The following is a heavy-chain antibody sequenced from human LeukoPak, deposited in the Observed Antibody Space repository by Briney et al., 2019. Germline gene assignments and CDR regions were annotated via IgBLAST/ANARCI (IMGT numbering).Heavy chain of an antibody. CDR2: ISSDGTNT. CDR1: GFTFSSHW. Sequence: PGGSLRLSCAASGFTFSSHWMHWVRQAPGKGLVWVSRISSDGTNTYYADSVKGRFTISRDHSKNTLYLQMNSLRAEDTAVYYCAGVSDSSGQHYWGQGTLVTVSS. V-gene: IGHV3-74*01. J-gene: IGHJ4*02. CDR3: AGVSDSSGQHY. D-gene: IGHD3-22*01.